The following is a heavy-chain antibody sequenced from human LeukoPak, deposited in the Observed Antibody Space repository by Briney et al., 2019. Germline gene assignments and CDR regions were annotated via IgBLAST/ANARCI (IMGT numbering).Heavy chain of an antibody. Sequence: ASVKVSCKASGYTFTSYDINWVRQATGQGLEWMGWMNPNSGNTGYAQKFQGRVTITRNTSISTAYMELSSLRSEDTAVYYCATGIGGYSYGYGGDAFDIWGQGTMVTVSS. CDR2: MNPNSGNT. V-gene: IGHV1-8*03. CDR3: ATGIGGYSYGYGGDAFDI. D-gene: IGHD5-18*01. CDR1: GYTFTSYD. J-gene: IGHJ3*02.